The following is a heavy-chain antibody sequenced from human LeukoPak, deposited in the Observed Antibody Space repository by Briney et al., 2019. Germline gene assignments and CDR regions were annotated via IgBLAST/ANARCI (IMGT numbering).Heavy chain of an antibody. CDR3: ARGILTGYYYNWFDP. V-gene: IGHV4-34*01. CDR2: INHSGST. J-gene: IGHJ5*02. D-gene: IGHD3-9*01. Sequence: SETLSLTCAVYGGSFSGYYWSWILQPPGKGLEWIGEINHSGSTNYNPSLKSRVTISVDTSKNQFSLKLSSVTAADTAVYYCARGILTGYYYNWFDPWGQGTLVTVSS. CDR1: GGSFSGYY.